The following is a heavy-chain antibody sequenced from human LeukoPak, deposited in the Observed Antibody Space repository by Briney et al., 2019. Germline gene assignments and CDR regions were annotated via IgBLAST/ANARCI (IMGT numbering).Heavy chain of an antibody. D-gene: IGHD1-1*01. V-gene: IGHV4-34*01. J-gene: IGHJ6*02. CDR1: GGSFSGYY. CDR3: ARQGTTSYGMDV. CDR2: IDHSGST. Sequence: SETLSPTCAVYGGSFSGYYWTWIRQPPGKGLEWIGEIDHSGSTNYNPSLKSRVTISVDTSKNQFSLKVTSVTAADTAVYYCARQGTTSYGMDVWGQGTTVTVSS.